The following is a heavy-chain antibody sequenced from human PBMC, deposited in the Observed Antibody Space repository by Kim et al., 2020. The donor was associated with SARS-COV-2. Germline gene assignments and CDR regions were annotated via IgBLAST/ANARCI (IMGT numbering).Heavy chain of an antibody. CDR1: GFTFSSYG. Sequence: GGSLRLSCAASGFTFSSYGMHWVRQAPGKGLEWVAVISYDGSNKYYADSVKGRFTISRDNSKNTLYLQMNSLRAEDTAVYYCAKVLSSGYYDKGGHDVFDIWGQGTMVTVSS. CDR3: AKVLSSGYYDKGGHDVFDI. V-gene: IGHV3-30*18. D-gene: IGHD3-22*01. J-gene: IGHJ3*02. CDR2: ISYDGSNK.